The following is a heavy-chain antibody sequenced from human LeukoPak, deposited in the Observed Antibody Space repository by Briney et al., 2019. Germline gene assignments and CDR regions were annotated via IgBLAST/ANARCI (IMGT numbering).Heavy chain of an antibody. D-gene: IGHD5-24*01. V-gene: IGHV3-30*04. CDR3: ARDQMYYGMDV. CDR1: GFTFSSYA. Sequence: GRSLRLSCAASGFTFSSYAMHWVRQAPGKGLEWVAVISYDGSNKYYADSVKGRFTISRDNSKNTLYLQMNSLRAEDTAVYYCARDQMYYGMDVWGQGTTVTVSS. CDR2: ISYDGSNK. J-gene: IGHJ6*02.